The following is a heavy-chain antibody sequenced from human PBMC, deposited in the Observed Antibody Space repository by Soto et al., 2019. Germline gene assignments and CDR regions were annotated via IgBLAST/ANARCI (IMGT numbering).Heavy chain of an antibody. V-gene: IGHV4-59*01. CDR3: ARDFYGGNSDYYYYGMDV. Sequence: PSETLSLTCTVSGGSISSYYWSWIRQPPGKGLEWIGYIYYSGSTNYNPSLKSRVTISVDTSKNQFSLKLSSVTAADTAVYYCARDFYGGNSDYYYYGMDVWGQGTTVTVSS. D-gene: IGHD4-17*01. CDR1: GGSISSYY. J-gene: IGHJ6*02. CDR2: IYYSGST.